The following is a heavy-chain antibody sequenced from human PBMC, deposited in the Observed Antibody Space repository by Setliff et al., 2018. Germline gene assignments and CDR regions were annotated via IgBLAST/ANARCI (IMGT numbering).Heavy chain of an antibody. V-gene: IGHV3-48*04. CDR2: ITSSSSTI. CDR1: GFTFSSYS. CDR3: ARGRRLRSALYYSYGMDV. D-gene: IGHD4-17*01. J-gene: IGHJ6*02. Sequence: PGGSLRLSCAASGFTFSSYSMNWVRQAPGKGLEWLSYITSSSSTIYYADSVKGRFTISRDNAKNSLYLQMNSLRAEDTAVYYCARGRRLRSALYYSYGMDVWGQGTTVTVSS.